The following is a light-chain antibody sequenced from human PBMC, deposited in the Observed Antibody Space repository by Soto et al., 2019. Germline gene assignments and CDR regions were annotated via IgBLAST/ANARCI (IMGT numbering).Light chain of an antibody. V-gene: IGKV1-39*01. CDR1: RSISDW. J-gene: IGKJ1*01. CDR3: QQSYSTLTWT. Sequence: DIQMTQSPSSLSPSVGDRVTITCRASRSISDWLAWYQQKPGKAPKLLIYAASSLQSGVPSRFSGSGSGTDFTLTISSLQPEDFATYYCQQSYSTLTWTFGQGTKVDI. CDR2: AAS.